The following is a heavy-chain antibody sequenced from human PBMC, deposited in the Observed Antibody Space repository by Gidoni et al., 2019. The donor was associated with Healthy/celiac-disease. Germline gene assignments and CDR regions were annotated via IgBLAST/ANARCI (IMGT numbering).Heavy chain of an antibody. V-gene: IGHV1-18*01. CDR3: ARSEYSYDPRRYYYYGMDV. J-gene: IGHJ6*02. CDR1: SYTFTSYG. CDR2: TSAYNGNT. Sequence: QVQLVQSGAEEKKPGASEKVSCKASSYTFTSYGISWVRQAPGQGLEWMGWTSAYNGNTNYAQKLQGRVTMTTDTSTSTAYMELRSLRSDDTAVYYCARSEYSYDPRRYYYYGMDVWGQGTTVTVSS. D-gene: IGHD5-18*01.